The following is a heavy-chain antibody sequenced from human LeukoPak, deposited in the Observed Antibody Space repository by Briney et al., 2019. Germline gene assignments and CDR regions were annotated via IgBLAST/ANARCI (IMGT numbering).Heavy chain of an antibody. CDR2: ISYDGSNK. J-gene: IGHJ6*02. V-gene: IGHV3-30-3*01. D-gene: IGHD3-22*01. CDR1: GFTFSSYA. Sequence: PGGSLRLSCTASGFTFSSYAMHWVRQAPGKGLEWVAVISYDGSNKYYADSVKGRFTISRDNAKNSLYLQMNSLRAEDTAVYYCARDSGTRLFRVNYYYGMDVWGQGTTVTVSS. CDR3: ARDSGTRLFRVNYYYGMDV.